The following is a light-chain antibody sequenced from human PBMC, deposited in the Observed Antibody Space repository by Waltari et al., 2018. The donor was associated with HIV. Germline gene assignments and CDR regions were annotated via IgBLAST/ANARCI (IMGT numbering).Light chain of an antibody. CDR2: GAS. J-gene: IGKJ1*01. CDR1: QSISSSY. CDR3: QQYGSSPWT. V-gene: IGKV3-20*01. Sequence: EIVLTQSPGTLSLSPGERATLSCRVSQSISSSYLAWYQQKPGQAPRLLIYGASSRATDSPDRFSGSGSVTDFSLTISRLEPEDFAVYYCQQYGSSPWTFGQGTKVEIK.